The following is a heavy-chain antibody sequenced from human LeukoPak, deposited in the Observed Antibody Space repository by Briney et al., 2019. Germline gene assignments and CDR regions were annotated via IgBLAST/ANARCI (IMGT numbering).Heavy chain of an antibody. CDR2: LRYSGDTT. CDR1: GFTFTSHD. D-gene: IGHD6-13*01. J-gene: IGHJ4*02. Sequence: GGSLRLSCATSGFTFTSHDMNWVRQAPGKGLEWVSGLRYSGDTTFYADSVKGRFTISRDTSKNTLYLQMNSLRAEDTAVYYCARGEGGIAASPEDYWGQGTLVTVSS. CDR3: ARGEGGIAASPEDY. V-gene: IGHV3-23*01.